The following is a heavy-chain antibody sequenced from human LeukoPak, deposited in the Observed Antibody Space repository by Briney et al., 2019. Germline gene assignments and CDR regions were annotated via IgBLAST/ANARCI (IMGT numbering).Heavy chain of an antibody. D-gene: IGHD3-16*01. V-gene: IGHV1-69*04. Sequence: ASVKVSCKASGGTFSSYAIIWVRQAPGQGLEWMGRIIPILGIANYAQKFQGRVTITADKSTSTAYMELSSLRSEDTAVYYCARMVRWMGGNYFDYWGQGTLVTVSS. CDR1: GGTFSSYA. CDR3: ARMVRWMGGNYFDY. CDR2: IIPILGIA. J-gene: IGHJ4*02.